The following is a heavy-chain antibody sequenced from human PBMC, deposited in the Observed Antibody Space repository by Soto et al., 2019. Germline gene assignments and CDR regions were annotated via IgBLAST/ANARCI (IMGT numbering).Heavy chain of an antibody. V-gene: IGHV3-30*18. CDR3: AKDFRAVKWIYYCDY. CDR2: ISYDGSNE. Sequence: QVQLVESGGGVVQPGRSLRLSCAASGFTFTRYGMHWVRQAPGKGLEWVAVISYDGSNEYYADSVKGRFTISRDNSNNTLHLQMNSLRAEDTGIYYCAKDFRAVKWIYYCDYWGQGTLVTVSS. CDR1: GFTFTRYG. J-gene: IGHJ4*02. D-gene: IGHD3-10*01.